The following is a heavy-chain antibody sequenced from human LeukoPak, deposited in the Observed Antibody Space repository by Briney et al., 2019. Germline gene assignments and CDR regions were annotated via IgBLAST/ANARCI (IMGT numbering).Heavy chain of an antibody. D-gene: IGHD1-14*01. V-gene: IGHV4-34*01. CDR2: LKHSGST. CDR1: GGSFSGYY. J-gene: IGHJ4*02. Sequence: AVTLSLTCAVYGGSFSGYYWSWIRQPPGKGLEWIGELKHSGSTNYNPSLKSRVTISVDTSKNQFSLKLSSVTAADTAVYYCAGGVTGTTGPFDYWGQGTLVTVSS. CDR3: AGGVTGTTGPFDY.